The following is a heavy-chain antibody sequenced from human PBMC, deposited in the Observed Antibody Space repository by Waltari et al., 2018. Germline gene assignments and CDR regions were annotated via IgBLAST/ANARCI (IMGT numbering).Heavy chain of an antibody. CDR3: AKDAVRLHNWFDP. CDR1: GYTFTDYY. V-gene: IGHV1-2*02. Sequence: QVQLVQSGAEVKKPGASVKVSCKASGYTFTDYYLHWVRQAPGHGLEWMGWSNPTRVGTNSAATFQGRVNLTRDTSISTAYMELSGLTSDDTAVYYCAKDAVRLHNWFDPWGQGTLVTVSS. J-gene: IGHJ5*02. CDR2: SNPTRVGT.